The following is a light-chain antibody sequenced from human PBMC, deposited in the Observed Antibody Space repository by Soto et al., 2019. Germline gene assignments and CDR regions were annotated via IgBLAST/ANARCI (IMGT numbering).Light chain of an antibody. CDR1: QDISNY. Sequence: DIQMTQSPSSLSASVGDRVTITCRASQDISNYLAWFQQKPGKAPKSLIYDASTLQRGVPSRFSGSGSGTDFTLTISSRQPEDFAIYYCQQYKAYPHTFGGGTKVELK. CDR3: QQYKAYPHT. V-gene: IGKV1-16*01. J-gene: IGKJ4*02. CDR2: DAS.